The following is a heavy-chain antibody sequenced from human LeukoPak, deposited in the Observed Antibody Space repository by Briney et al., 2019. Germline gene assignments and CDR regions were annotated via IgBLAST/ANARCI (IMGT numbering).Heavy chain of an antibody. CDR2: IYYSGST. D-gene: IGHD3-9*01. J-gene: IGHJ5*02. V-gene: IGHV4-59*12. CDR3: ARDLPNYDILTGYINNWFDP. CDR1: AGSISSSY. Sequence: SETLSLTCTVSAGSISSSYWSWIRQPPGKGLEWIGYIYYSGSTNYNPSLKSRVTISVDTSKNQFSLKLNSVTAADTAVYYCARDLPNYDILTGYINNWFDPWGQGTLVTVSS.